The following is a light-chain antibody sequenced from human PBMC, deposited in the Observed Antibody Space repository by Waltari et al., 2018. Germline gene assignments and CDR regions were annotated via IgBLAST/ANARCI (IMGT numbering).Light chain of an antibody. CDR1: SRDVGGYMY. Sequence: QSALTPPRSVSGSPGQSVTISCTGTSRDVGGYMYVSWYQQRPGQAPKLLIYDLTYRPSGVPDRFSGSKSGNTASLTISGLQAEDEADYYCCSYADGNTYLFGTGTFVTVL. CDR3: CSYADGNTYL. J-gene: IGLJ1*01. V-gene: IGLV2-11*01. CDR2: DLT.